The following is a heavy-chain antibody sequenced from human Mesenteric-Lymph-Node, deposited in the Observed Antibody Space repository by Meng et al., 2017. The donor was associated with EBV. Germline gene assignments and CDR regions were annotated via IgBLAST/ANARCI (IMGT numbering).Heavy chain of an antibody. CDR1: GFIFGDYY. J-gene: IGHJ4*02. V-gene: IGHV3-11*01. CDR3: AKLLGANFGY. D-gene: IGHD2-21*02. CDR2: ITGSGTII. Sequence: VQLLESGGGLVQPGGSLRLSCVASGFIFGDYYMSWIRQAPGKGLDYLSFITGSGTIIYYADSVKGRFTVSRDNSKNTLYLQMNSLRVEDTAAYYCAKLLGANFGYWGQGTLVTVSS.